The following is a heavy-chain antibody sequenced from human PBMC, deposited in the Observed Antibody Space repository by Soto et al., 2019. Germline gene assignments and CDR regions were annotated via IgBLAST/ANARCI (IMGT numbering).Heavy chain of an antibody. Sequence: QVQLQESGPGLVKPSQTLSLTCTVSGDSISSGGYYWSWIRQHPGKGLEWIGYIYYSGTTYYNPSLESRVSISADTSENQFSLKVTSVTVADTAVYYCASTYYTGDSGPYDYWGQGTLVTVSS. J-gene: IGHJ4*02. D-gene: IGHD1-26*01. V-gene: IGHV4-31*03. CDR2: IYYSGTT. CDR3: ASTYYTGDSGPYDY. CDR1: GDSISSGGYY.